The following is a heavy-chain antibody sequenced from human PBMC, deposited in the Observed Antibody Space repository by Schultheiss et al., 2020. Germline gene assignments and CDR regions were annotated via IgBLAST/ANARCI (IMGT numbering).Heavy chain of an antibody. J-gene: IGHJ5*02. V-gene: IGHV3-30-3*01. CDR1: AFTFRSYA. D-gene: IGHD6-19*01. CDR3: ARDPWQWLVGRWFHP. CDR2: ISYDGSNK. Sequence: GESLKISCATSAFTFRSYAMHWVRQPPGKGLEWVAVISYDGSNKYYADSVKGRFTISRDNSKNTLYLQMNSLRAEDTVVYYCARDPWQWLVGRWFHPWGQGDLVTVSS.